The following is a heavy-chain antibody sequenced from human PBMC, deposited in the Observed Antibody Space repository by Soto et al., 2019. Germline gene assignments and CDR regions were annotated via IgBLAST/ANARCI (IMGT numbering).Heavy chain of an antibody. CDR1: GGSISSGGYY. V-gene: IGHV4-31*03. CDR2: IYYSGST. D-gene: IGHD2-15*01. Sequence: SETLSLTCTVSGGSISSGGYYWSWIRQHPGKGLEWIGYIYYSGSTYYNPSLKSRVTISVDTSKNQFSLKLSSVTAADTAVYYCARDLRVGYCSGGSCYHHAFDIWGQGTMVTVSS. CDR3: ARDLRVGYCSGGSCYHHAFDI. J-gene: IGHJ3*02.